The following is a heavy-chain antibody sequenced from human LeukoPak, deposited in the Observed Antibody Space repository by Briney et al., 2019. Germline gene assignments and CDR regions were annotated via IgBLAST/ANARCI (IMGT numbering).Heavy chain of an antibody. J-gene: IGHJ4*02. V-gene: IGHV3-23*01. CDR2: ITNSGGST. Sequence: GGSLRLSCAASGFTFSSHAMSWARQAPGKGLEWVSAITNSGGSTYYADSVKGRFTISRDNSKSTLYLQMNSLTAEDTAVYYCAKRYNYGSGSFDYWGQGTLVTVSS. CDR3: AKRYNYGSGSFDY. CDR1: GFTFSSHA. D-gene: IGHD3-10*01.